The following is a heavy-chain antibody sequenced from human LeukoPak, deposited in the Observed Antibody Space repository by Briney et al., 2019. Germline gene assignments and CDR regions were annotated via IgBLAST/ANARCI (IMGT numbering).Heavy chain of an antibody. CDR1: GFTFSNAW. V-gene: IGHV3-15*01. D-gene: IGHD3-22*01. CDR2: VKSKADGGTT. CDR3: TTGDSSSPL. Sequence: GGSLRLSCAASGFTFSNAWMNWVRQAPGKGLEWVGRVKSKADGGTTEDAAPVKGRFTISRDDSKNTLYLQMNSLITEGAAVYYCTTGDSSSPLWGQGTLVTVSS. J-gene: IGHJ4*02.